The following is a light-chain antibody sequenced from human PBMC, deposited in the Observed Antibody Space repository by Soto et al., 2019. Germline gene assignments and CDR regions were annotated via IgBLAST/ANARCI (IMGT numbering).Light chain of an antibody. Sequence: DIQLIQSPSSLSASVGDRVTITCRANDKMSRYLNWYQQKPGKAPKLLIYAASNLQSGVPSRFSGSGSGADFIHTLSSLQPEDSATYYCQQSYRTPRTFGQGTKVEVK. CDR3: QQSYRTPRT. CDR2: AAS. CDR1: DKMSRY. J-gene: IGKJ1*01. V-gene: IGKV1-39*01.